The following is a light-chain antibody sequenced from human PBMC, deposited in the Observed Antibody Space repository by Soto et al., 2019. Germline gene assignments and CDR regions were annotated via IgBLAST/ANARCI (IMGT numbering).Light chain of an antibody. CDR1: QIINIY. CDR2: AAS. V-gene: IGKV1-39*01. CDR3: QQSHNKFPLT. Sequence: IHITQSPSSLSASVGDRLTITCRTTQIINIYLNWYKQKTGKAPKLLIFAASTLQSGVPSRFSGSGVGTHFSLTISNLQPEDFGTYYCQQSHNKFPLTFGGGTKLDIK. J-gene: IGKJ4*01.